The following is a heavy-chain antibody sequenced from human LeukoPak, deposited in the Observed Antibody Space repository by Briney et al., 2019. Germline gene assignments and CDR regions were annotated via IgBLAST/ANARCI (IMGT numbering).Heavy chain of an antibody. J-gene: IGHJ4*02. Sequence: SVKVSCKASGGTFSSYAISWVRQAPGQGLEWMGGIIPIFGTANYAQKFQGRVTITADESTSTAYMELSSLRSEDTAVYYCARGYYYDSSGYYYRFDYWGQGTLVTVSS. CDR3: ARGYYYDSSGYYYRFDY. CDR1: GGTFSSYA. D-gene: IGHD3-22*01. V-gene: IGHV1-69*13. CDR2: IIPIFGTA.